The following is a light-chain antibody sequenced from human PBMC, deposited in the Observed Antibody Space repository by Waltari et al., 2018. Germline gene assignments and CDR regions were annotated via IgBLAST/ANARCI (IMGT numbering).Light chain of an antibody. CDR1: QSVSIY. J-gene: IGKJ4*01. CDR2: DAS. V-gene: IGKV3-11*01. CDR3: QQRNAWPTVT. Sequence: EVALTLLPATLSWSPGERATLSCRASQSVSIYLVWYQQKPGQAPRLLISDASNRATGIPARFSGGGSGTDFTLTISSREPEDSAVYYCQQRNAWPTVTFGGGTKVEIK.